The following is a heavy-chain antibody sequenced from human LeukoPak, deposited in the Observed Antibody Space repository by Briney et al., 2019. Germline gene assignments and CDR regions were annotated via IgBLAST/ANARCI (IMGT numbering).Heavy chain of an antibody. CDR2: ISAYNGNT. J-gene: IGHJ4*02. CDR1: GYTFTSYG. CDR3: ARDLPVTLVRERFDY. D-gene: IGHD1-1*01. V-gene: IGHV1-18*04. Sequence: ASVKVSCKASGYTFTSYGISWVRQAPGQGLEWMGWISAYNGNTNYAQKLQGRVTMTTDTSTSTAYMELRSLRSDDTAVYYCARDLPVTLVRERFDYSGQGTLVTVSS.